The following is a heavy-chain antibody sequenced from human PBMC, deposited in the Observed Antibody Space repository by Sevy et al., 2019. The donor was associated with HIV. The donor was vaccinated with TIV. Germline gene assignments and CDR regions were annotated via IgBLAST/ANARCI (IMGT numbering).Heavy chain of an antibody. J-gene: IGHJ6*02. Sequence: SETLSLTCTVSGGXMSSYYWSWIRQPPGKGLEWIGYISYSGSTNYNPSLKSRVTISVDTSKNQFSLKLSSVTAADTAVYYCAREVVIGGXGXXXXGQGTTVTVSS. D-gene: IGHD3-22*01. CDR3: AREVVIGGXGXXX. CDR1: GGXMSSYY. CDR2: ISYSGST. V-gene: IGHV4-59*01.